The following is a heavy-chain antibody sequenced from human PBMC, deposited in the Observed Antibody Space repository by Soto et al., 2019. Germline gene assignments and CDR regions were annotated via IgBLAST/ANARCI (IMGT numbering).Heavy chain of an antibody. CDR3: ARRWGAAVDY. CDR1: GGSISRYY. D-gene: IGHD1-26*01. J-gene: IGHJ4*02. CDR2: IYYSGST. Sequence: QVQLQESGPGLVKPSETLSLTCTVSGGSISRYYWSWIRQPPGKGLEWIGYIYYSGSTNYNPSLKGRVTISVDTSKTQFSLRLSSVTAADTAVYYCARRWGAAVDYWGQGTLVTVSS. V-gene: IGHV4-59*08.